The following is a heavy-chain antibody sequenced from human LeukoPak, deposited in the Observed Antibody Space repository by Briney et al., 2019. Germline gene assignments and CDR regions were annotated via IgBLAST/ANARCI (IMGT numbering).Heavy chain of an antibody. CDR1: GFTFSSYS. V-gene: IGHV3-21*01. J-gene: IGHJ3*02. Sequence: GGSLRLSCAASGFTFSSYSMNWVRQAPGKGLEWVSSISSSSSYIYYADSVKGRFTISRDNAKNSLYLQMNSLRAEDTAVYYCARVSYYDSSGYYSDAFDIWGQGTMVTVSS. D-gene: IGHD3-22*01. CDR3: ARVSYYDSSGYYSDAFDI. CDR2: ISSSSSYI.